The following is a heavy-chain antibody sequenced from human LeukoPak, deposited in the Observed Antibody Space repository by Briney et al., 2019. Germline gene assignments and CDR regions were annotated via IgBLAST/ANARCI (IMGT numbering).Heavy chain of an antibody. V-gene: IGHV3-74*01. D-gene: IGHD2/OR15-2a*01. CDR3: VSFYETY. Sequence: GGSLRLSCTASGFTFSNFWMGWVRQAPGEGLVWVSHINSDGSWTSYADSVKGRFTISKDNAKNTVYLQMNSLRAEGTAVYYCVSFYETYWGRGTLVTVSS. J-gene: IGHJ4*02. CDR2: INSDGSWT. CDR1: GFTFSNFW.